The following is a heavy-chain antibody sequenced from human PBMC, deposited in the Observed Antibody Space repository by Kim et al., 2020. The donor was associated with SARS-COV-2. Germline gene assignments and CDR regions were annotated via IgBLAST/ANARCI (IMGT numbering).Heavy chain of an antibody. V-gene: IGHV3-9*01. Sequence: ADYVKGRFTISRDKAKNSLYVQMKSRRAEDTALYYCAKGRAAAGQYYFDYWGQGTLVTVSS. J-gene: IGHJ4*02. D-gene: IGHD6-13*01. CDR3: AKGRAAAGQYYFDY.